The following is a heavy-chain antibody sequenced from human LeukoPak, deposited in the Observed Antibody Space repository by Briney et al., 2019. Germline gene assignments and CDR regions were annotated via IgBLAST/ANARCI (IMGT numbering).Heavy chain of an antibody. V-gene: IGHV3-48*02. CDR3: ATDPNYSDSSAY. Sequence: PGGCLRLSCAASGFTFSSYGMHWVRQAPGKGLEWVSYISSSSSTIYYADFVKGRFTISRDNVKKSLYLQMNSLRDEDTAAYYCATDPNYSDSSAYWGQGALVTVSS. CDR1: GFTFSSYG. CDR2: ISSSSSTI. D-gene: IGHD3-22*01. J-gene: IGHJ4*02.